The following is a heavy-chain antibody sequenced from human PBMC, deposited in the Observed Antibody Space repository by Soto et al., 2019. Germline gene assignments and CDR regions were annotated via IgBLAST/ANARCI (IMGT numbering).Heavy chain of an antibody. J-gene: IGHJ5*02. V-gene: IGHV4-34*01. CDR3: ARVFWADNCSGGSCYSAWFDP. Sequence: SETLSLTYAVYGGYFSDYYWSWIRQPTGKGLEWIGEINHNGSTNYNPSLKSRVTISVDTSKNQFSLKLSSVTAADTAVYYCARVFWADNCSGGSCYSAWFDPWGQGTLVTVSS. D-gene: IGHD2-15*01. CDR2: INHNGST. CDR1: GGYFSDYY.